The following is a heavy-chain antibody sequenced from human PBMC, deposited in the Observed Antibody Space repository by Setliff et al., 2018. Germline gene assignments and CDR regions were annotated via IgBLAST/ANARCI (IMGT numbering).Heavy chain of an antibody. CDR3: ARSSGWYDY. J-gene: IGHJ4*02. CDR2: INRNGGRI. CDR1: GFTFDDFG. V-gene: IGHV3-20*04. Sequence: GSLRLSCAASGFTFDDFGMSWVRQAPGKGLEWVSGINRNGGRIGYADSVKGRFTISRDNANHSLHLQMNSLRAEDTAVYFCARSSGWYDYWGQGTLVTVSS. D-gene: IGHD6-19*01.